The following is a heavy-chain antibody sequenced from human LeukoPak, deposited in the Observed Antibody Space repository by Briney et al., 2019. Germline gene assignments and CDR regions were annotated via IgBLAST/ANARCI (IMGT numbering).Heavy chain of an antibody. CDR3: AREIAKRYFDY. J-gene: IGHJ4*02. D-gene: IGHD3-22*01. Sequence: PGGSLRLSCAASGFTFSSYGMHWVRQAPGKGLEWVAVISYDGSNKYYADSVKGRFTISRDNSKNTLYLQMNSLRAEDTAVYYCAREIAKRYFDYWGQGTLVTVSS. CDR2: ISYDGSNK. V-gene: IGHV3-30*03. CDR1: GFTFSSYG.